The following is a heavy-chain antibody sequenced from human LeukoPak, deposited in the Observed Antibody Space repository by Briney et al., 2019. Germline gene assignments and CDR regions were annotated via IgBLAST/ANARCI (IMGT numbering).Heavy chain of an antibody. Sequence: PGGSLRLSCAASGFTFTRNALAWVRQAPGKGLGWVSAIDGSCGTTFYADSVKGRVTISRVQSTNTVYLQMNSLRADDTAVYYCAKAHCSSTSCSRADNWGQGTLVTVSS. CDR3: AKAHCSSTSCSRADN. CDR2: IDGSCGTT. V-gene: IGHV3-23*01. CDR1: GFTFTRNA. J-gene: IGHJ4*01. D-gene: IGHD2-2*01.